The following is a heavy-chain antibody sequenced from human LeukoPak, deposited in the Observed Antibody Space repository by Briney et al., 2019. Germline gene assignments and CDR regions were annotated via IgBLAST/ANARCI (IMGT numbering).Heavy chain of an antibody. CDR1: GFTFSSYG. CDR3: AKDHYYGSGSYWSYMDV. D-gene: IGHD3-10*01. CDR2: IRYDGSNK. Sequence: SCKASGFTFSSYGMHWVRQAPGKGLEWVAFIRYDGSNKYYTDSVKGRFTISRDNSKNTLYLQMNSLRAEDTAVYYCAKDHYYGSGSYWSYMDVWGKGTTVTISS. J-gene: IGHJ6*03. V-gene: IGHV3-30*02.